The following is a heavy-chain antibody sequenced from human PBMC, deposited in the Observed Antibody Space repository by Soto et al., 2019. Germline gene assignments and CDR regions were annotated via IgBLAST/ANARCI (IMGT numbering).Heavy chain of an antibody. J-gene: IGHJ6*02. CDR2: IFYSGST. CDR3: ARHLTYCSAGSCYSDFPYYGMDV. D-gene: IGHD2-15*01. V-gene: IGHV4-39*01. Sequence: QLQLQESGPGLVKPSETLSLTCTVSGGSISSSSYYWGWIRQPPGKGLEWIGSIFYSGSTYYNPSRKSRVTISVDTSKNQFSLKLNSVTAADTAVYYCARHLTYCSAGSCYSDFPYYGMDVWGQGTTVTVSS. CDR1: GGSISSSSYY.